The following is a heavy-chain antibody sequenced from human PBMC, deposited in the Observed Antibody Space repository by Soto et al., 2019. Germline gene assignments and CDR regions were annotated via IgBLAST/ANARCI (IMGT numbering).Heavy chain of an antibody. CDR1: GGTFSSYA. CDR2: IIPIFGTA. D-gene: IGHD2-2*01. CDR3: ARANQCSSTSFYPPPRGMDV. Sequence: SVKVSCKASGGTFSSYAISWVRQAPGQGLEWMGGIIPIFGTANYAQKFQGRVTITADESTSTAYMELSSLRSEDTAVYYCARANQCSSTSFYPPPRGMDVWGQGTTVTVSS. J-gene: IGHJ6*02. V-gene: IGHV1-69*13.